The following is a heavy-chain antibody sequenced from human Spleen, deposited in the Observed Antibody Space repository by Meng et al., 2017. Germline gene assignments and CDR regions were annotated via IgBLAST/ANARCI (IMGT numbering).Heavy chain of an antibody. CDR2: VSPIFNTA. CDR3: KRGRGDHDLIDYLDQ. Sequence: SVKVSCKVSGYTLTELSIHWVRQAPGQGLEWMGGVSPIFNTANYAQKFHGRLTITTDQSMTTVYMDLSSLRSDDTAVYYCKRGRGDHDLIDYLDQWGQGTLVTVSS. CDR1: GYTLTELS. V-gene: IGHV1-69*05. D-gene: IGHD4-17*01. J-gene: IGHJ4*02.